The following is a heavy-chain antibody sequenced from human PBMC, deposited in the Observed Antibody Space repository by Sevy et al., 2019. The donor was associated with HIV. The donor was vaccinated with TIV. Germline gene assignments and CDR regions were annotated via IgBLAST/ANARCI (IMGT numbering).Heavy chain of an antibody. V-gene: IGHV3-21*01. CDR3: ARDLRDYDSSGYYYFGSYFDY. CDR2: ISSSSSYI. D-gene: IGHD3-22*01. CDR1: RFTFSSDS. Sequence: GGSLRLSCAASRFTFSSDSMNWVRQAPGKGLEWVSSISSSSSYIYYVDSVKGRFTISRDNAKNSLYLQMNSLRVEDTAVYYCARDLRDYDSSGYYYFGSYFDYWGHGTLVTVSS. J-gene: IGHJ4*01.